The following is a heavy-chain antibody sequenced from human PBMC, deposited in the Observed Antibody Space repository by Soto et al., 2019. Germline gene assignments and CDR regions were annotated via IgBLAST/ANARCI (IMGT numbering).Heavy chain of an antibody. J-gene: IGHJ5*02. CDR3: AKNQGVELVPLATVDWFDP. V-gene: IGHV1-8*01. D-gene: IGHD1-26*01. CDR1: GYTFTSYD. CDR2: MNPNSGNT. Sequence: GASVKVSCKASGYTFTSYDINWVRQATGQGLEWMGWMNPNSGNTGYAQKFQGRVTMTRNTSISTAYMELSSLRSEDTAVYHCAKNQGVELVPLATVDWFDPWGQGSVVTVSS.